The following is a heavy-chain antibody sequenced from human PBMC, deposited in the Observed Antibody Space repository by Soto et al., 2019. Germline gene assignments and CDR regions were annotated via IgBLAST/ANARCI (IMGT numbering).Heavy chain of an antibody. J-gene: IGHJ6*02. CDR3: AREYVDTAERHYYYYGMDV. D-gene: IGHD5-18*01. V-gene: IGHV3-30-3*01. CDR2: ISYDGSNK. Sequence: QVQLVESGGGVVQPGRSLRLSCAASGFTFSSYAMHWVRQAPGKGLEWVAVISYDGSNKYYADSVKGRFTISRDNSKNTVYLQMNSLRAEDTAVYYCAREYVDTAERHYYYYGMDVWGQGTTVTVSS. CDR1: GFTFSSYA.